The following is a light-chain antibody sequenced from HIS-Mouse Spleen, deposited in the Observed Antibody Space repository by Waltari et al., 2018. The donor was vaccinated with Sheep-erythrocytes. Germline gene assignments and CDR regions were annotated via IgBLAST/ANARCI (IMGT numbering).Light chain of an antibody. J-gene: IGKJ4*01. Sequence: IQLTQSPSSLSASVGDRVTITCRASQGISSALAWYQQKPGKAPKLLIYDASNLETGVPSRFSGSGSGTDFTFTISSLQPEDIATYYCQQYDNLSLTFGGGTKVEIK. CDR3: QQYDNLSLT. CDR1: QGISSA. CDR2: DAS. V-gene: IGKV1-33*01.